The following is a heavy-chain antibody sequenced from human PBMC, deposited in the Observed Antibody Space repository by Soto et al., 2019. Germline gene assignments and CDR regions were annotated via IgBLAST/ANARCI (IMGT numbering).Heavy chain of an antibody. Sequence: EVQLEESGGGLVQPGYSLQLSCAASGFIFSDSVIHWVRQAPGKGLEWVGRIRRKVNSYATAYTASVNGRFAISRDDSRDTAYLQMNSLQVEDTALYYCTRGGSNTWRFDPWGQGTLVIVSS. J-gene: IGHJ5*02. D-gene: IGHD7-27*01. CDR3: TRGGSNTWRFDP. CDR2: IRRKVNSYAT. V-gene: IGHV3-73*01. CDR1: GFIFSDSV.